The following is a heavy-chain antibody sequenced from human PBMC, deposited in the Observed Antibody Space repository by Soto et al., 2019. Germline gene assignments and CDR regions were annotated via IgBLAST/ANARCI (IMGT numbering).Heavy chain of an antibody. J-gene: IGHJ4*02. CDR2: IYYSGST. CDR1: GGSISSSSYY. D-gene: IGHD6-19*01. Sequence: SETLSLTCTVSGGSISSSSYYWGWIRQPPGKGLEWIGSIYYSGSTYYNPSLKSRVTISVDTSKNQFSLKLSSVTAADTAVYYCAGHSSGWYVVFDYWGQGTLVTVSS. V-gene: IGHV4-39*01. CDR3: AGHSSGWYVVFDY.